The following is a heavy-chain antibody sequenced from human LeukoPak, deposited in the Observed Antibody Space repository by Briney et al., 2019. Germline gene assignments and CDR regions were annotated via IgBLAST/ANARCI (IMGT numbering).Heavy chain of an antibody. CDR2: IKQDGSEK. J-gene: IGHJ4*02. CDR3: ARGQTHYYDSSGYPLGRFDY. V-gene: IGHV3-7*01. CDR1: GFTFSSYW. D-gene: IGHD3-22*01. Sequence: GGSLRLSCAASGFTFSSYWMSWVRQAPGKGLEWVANIKQDGSEKYYVDSVKGRFTISRDNAKNSLYLQMNSLRAEDTAVYYCARGQTHYYDSSGYPLGRFDYWGQGTLVTVSS.